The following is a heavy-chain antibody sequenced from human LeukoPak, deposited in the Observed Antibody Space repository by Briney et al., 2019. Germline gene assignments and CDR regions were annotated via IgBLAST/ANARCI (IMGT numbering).Heavy chain of an antibody. V-gene: IGHV3-21*01. CDR2: ISSSSSYI. Sequence: PGGSLRLSCAASGFTFSNYAMNWVRQAPGKGLEWVSSISSSSSYIYYADSVKGRFTISRDNAKNSLYLQMNSLRAEDTAVYYCARDVAQYSSGLDYWGQGTLVTVSS. D-gene: IGHD6-19*01. CDR3: ARDVAQYSSGLDY. J-gene: IGHJ4*02. CDR1: GFTFSNYA.